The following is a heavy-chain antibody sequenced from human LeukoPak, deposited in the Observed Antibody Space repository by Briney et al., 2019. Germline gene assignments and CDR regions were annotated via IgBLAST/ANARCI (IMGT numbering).Heavy chain of an antibody. CDR3: ARGLLRVVAFDI. Sequence: SQTLSLTCAVSGGSISSGGYSRGWIRQPPGKGLEWIVYIYHSGSTYYNPSLKSRVTISVDRSKNQFSLKLSSVTAADTAVYYCARGLLRVVAFDIWGQGTMITVSS. J-gene: IGHJ3*02. CDR2: IYHSGST. V-gene: IGHV4-30-2*01. CDR1: GGSISSGGYS. D-gene: IGHD1-26*01.